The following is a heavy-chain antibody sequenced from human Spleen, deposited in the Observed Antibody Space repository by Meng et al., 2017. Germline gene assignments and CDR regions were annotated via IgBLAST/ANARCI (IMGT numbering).Heavy chain of an antibody. CDR1: GFTFSNYG. D-gene: IGHD3-9*01. CDR3: ARDKADILTGKVVYYGMDV. J-gene: IGHJ6*02. CDR2: IWYDGSNK. Sequence: GESLKISCAASGFTFSNYGMHWVRQAPGKGLEWVAVIWYDGSNKYYADSVKGRFTISRDNSKNTLYLQMNSLRAEDTAVYYCARDKADILTGKVVYYGMDVWGQGTTVTVSS. V-gene: IGHV3-33*01.